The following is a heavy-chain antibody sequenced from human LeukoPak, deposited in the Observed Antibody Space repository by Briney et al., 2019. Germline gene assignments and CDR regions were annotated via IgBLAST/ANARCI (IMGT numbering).Heavy chain of an antibody. CDR1: GGSISSYY. Sequence: PSETLSVTCTVPGGSISSYYWSWIRQPAGKGLEWMGRIYTSGITNYNPSLKSRVTISVDKSKNQFSLKLSSVTAADTAVYYCARDWTVWFGELPNWFDPWGQGTLVTVSS. CDR3: ARDWTVWFGELPNWFDP. J-gene: IGHJ5*02. V-gene: IGHV4-4*07. D-gene: IGHD3-10*01. CDR2: IYTSGIT.